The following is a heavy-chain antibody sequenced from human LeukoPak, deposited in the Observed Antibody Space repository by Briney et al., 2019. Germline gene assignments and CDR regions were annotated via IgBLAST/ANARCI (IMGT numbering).Heavy chain of an antibody. CDR2: ISAYNGNT. D-gene: IGHD3-22*01. CDR1: GYTFTSYG. V-gene: IGHV1-18*01. CDR3: ARDLFPLRKIVVVSNDAFDI. Sequence: ASVKVSCKASGYTFTSYGISWVRQAPGQGLEWMGWISAYNGNTNYAQKLQGRVTMTTDTSTSTAYMELRSLRSDDTAVYYCARDLFPLRKIVVVSNDAFDIRGQGTMVTVSS. J-gene: IGHJ3*02.